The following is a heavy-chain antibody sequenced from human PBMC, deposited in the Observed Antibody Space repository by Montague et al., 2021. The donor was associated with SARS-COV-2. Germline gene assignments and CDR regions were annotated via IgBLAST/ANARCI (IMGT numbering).Heavy chain of an antibody. CDR2: IYHGGFT. Sequence: SETLSPTRSVSGYSISSGYFWGWIRPPPWKGLEWIGAIYHGGFTHYNPSLKSRLTMSLDTSKNQFSPRLSSVTAADTAIYYCARAYCGGDCNYLYIWFDSWGQGALVTVSS. CDR1: GYSISSGYF. CDR3: ARAYCGGDCNYLYIWFDS. D-gene: IGHD2-21*01. J-gene: IGHJ5*01. V-gene: IGHV4-38-2*02.